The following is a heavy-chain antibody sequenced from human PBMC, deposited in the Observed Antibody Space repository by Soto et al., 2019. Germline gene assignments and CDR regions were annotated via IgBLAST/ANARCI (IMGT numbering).Heavy chain of an antibody. CDR1: GYNFVAYY. J-gene: IGHJ4*02. V-gene: IGHV1-2*02. CDR2: INPSSGAT. D-gene: IGHD2-21*02. CDR3: AKDRKYGDYGYNFDY. Sequence: GASVKVSCKASGYNFVAYYMHWVRQAPGQGLEWMGWINPSSGATNFAERFQGRVTMTSDTSISTFYMEIKRLNSDDTAVYFCAKDRKYGDYGYNFDYWGQGTLVTVYS.